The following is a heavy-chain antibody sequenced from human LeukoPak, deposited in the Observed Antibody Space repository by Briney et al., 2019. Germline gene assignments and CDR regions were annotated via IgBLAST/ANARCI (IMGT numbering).Heavy chain of an antibody. D-gene: IGHD3-22*01. Sequence: SVKVSCKASGYTFTSYAMNWVRQAPGQGLEWMGGIIPIFGTANYAQKFRGRVTITADKSTSTAYMELSSLRSEDTAVYYCASNYDSSGYFDAFDIWGQGTMVTVSS. CDR2: IIPIFGTA. J-gene: IGHJ3*02. CDR3: ASNYDSSGYFDAFDI. CDR1: GYTFTSYA. V-gene: IGHV1-69*06.